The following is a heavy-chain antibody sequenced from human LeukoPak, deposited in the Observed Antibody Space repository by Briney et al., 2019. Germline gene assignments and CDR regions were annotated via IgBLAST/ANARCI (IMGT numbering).Heavy chain of an antibody. CDR2: IYYSGST. CDR3: ARGGPYYYYYGMDV. V-gene: IGHV4-59*08. Sequence: SETLSLTCTVSGGSISSYYWSWIRQPPGKGLEWIGYIYYSGSTNYNPSLKSRVTISVDTSKNQFSLKLSSVTAADTAVYYCARGGPYYYYYGMDVWGQGTTVTVSS. J-gene: IGHJ6*02. CDR1: GGSISSYY.